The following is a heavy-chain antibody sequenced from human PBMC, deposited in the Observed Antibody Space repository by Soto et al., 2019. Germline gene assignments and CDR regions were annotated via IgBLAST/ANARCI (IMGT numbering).Heavy chain of an antibody. CDR2: ISSSGSTI. CDR3: ARGGGLGGAYCGGDCYYFDY. J-gene: IGHJ4*02. CDR1: GFTFSSYE. D-gene: IGHD2-21*02. Sequence: GGSLRLSCAASGFTFSSYEMNWVRQAPGKGLEWVSYISSSGSTIYYADSVKGRFTISRDNAKNSLHLQMNSLRAEDTAVYYCARGGGLGGAYCGGDCYYFDYWGQGTLVTVSS. V-gene: IGHV3-48*03.